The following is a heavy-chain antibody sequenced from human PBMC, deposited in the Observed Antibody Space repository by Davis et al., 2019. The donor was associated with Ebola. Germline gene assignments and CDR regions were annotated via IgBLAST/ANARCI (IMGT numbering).Heavy chain of an antibody. D-gene: IGHD3-16*01. V-gene: IGHV3-21*01. CDR2: ISSSSSYI. CDR1: GFTFSSYS. CDR3: ARDSRARGRYFYYGMDV. J-gene: IGHJ6*02. Sequence: GESLKISCAASGFTFSSYSMNWVRQAPGKGLEWVSSISSSSSYIYYADSVKGRFIISRDNAKKSLYLQMNSLRAEDTAVYYCARDSRARGRYFYYGMDVWGQGTTVAVSS.